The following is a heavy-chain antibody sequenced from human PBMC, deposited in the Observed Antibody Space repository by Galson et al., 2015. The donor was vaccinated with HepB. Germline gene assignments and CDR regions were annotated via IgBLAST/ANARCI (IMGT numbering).Heavy chain of an antibody. Sequence: SLRLSCAASGFTFSSYAMRWVRQAPGKGLEWVSGITRSGDNTYYTDSVKGRFTISRDNSKNTQYLQMNNLRGDDTALYYCAKLPNYGEPLDYWGQGTLVTVSS. CDR3: AKLPNYGEPLDY. D-gene: IGHD4-17*01. V-gene: IGHV3-23*01. CDR2: ITRSGDNT. J-gene: IGHJ4*02. CDR1: GFTFSSYA.